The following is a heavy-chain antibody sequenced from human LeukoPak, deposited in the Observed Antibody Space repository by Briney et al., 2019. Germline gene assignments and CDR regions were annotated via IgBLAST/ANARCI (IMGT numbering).Heavy chain of an antibody. CDR1: GFTFSSYA. CDR3: ARDGAYSGWINYLDY. D-gene: IGHD5-12*01. CDR2: ISYDGSNK. Sequence: PGRSLRLSCAASGFTFSSYAMHWVRQAPGKGLEWVAVISYDGSNKYYADSVKGRFTISRDNSKNTLYLQMNSLRAEDTAVYYCARDGAYSGWINYLDYWGQGTLVTVSS. V-gene: IGHV3-30*04. J-gene: IGHJ4*02.